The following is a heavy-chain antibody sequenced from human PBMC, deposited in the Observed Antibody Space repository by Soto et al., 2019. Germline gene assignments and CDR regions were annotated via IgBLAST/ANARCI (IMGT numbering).Heavy chain of an antibody. CDR1: GDSISRGYY. J-gene: IGHJ1*01. CDR2: IYHSGTT. D-gene: IGHD3-3*01. Sequence: PSETLSLTCAVSGDSISRGYYWAWIRQPPGKGLEYIGSIYHSGTTYYNPSLMSRVTISVDTSKNQFSLNLRSVTAADSAVYYCERTANVGYYPHFGQGTLVTVSS. V-gene: IGHV4-38-2*01. CDR3: ERTANVGYYPH.